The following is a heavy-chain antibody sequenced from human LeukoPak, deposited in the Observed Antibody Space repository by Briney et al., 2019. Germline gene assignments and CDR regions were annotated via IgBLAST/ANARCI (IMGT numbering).Heavy chain of an antibody. D-gene: IGHD3-3*01. CDR2: ISTYNGNT. CDR3: ARDSVLTYYDFWSGYYGEWFDP. J-gene: IGHJ5*02. V-gene: IGHV1-18*01. Sequence: GASVKVSCKTSGYTFTNFGINWVRQAPGQGLEWMGWISTYNGNTNYAQKLQGRVTMTTDTSTSTAYMELRSLRSDDTAVYYCARDSVLTYYDFWSGYYGEWFDPWGQGTLVTVSS. CDR1: GYTFTNFG.